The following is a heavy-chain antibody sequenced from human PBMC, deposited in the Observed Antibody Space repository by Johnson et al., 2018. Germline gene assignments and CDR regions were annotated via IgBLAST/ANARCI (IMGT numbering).Heavy chain of an antibody. CDR3: ARDMQQLVTGYYYYGMDV. D-gene: IGHD6-13*01. Sequence: QVQLQESGGGVVQPGRSLRLSCAASGFTFSSYGMHWVRQAPGKGLEWVAVIWYDGSNKYCTDSVKGRFTISRDNSKNTLYLQMNSLRAEDTAVYYCARDMQQLVTGYYYYGMDVWGQGTTVTVSS. V-gene: IGHV3-33*01. J-gene: IGHJ6*02. CDR1: GFTFSSYG. CDR2: IWYDGSNK.